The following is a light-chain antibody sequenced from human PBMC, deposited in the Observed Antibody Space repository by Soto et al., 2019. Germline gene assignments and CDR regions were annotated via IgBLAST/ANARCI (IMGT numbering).Light chain of an antibody. V-gene: IGKV1-5*01. CDR1: QGISSW. Sequence: DIQMTQSPSTLSASVGDRVTITCRASQGISSWLAWYQQKPGKAPKLLVYDASTLESGVPSRFRGGGSGAYFTLTISSLQPDDFASYYCQQYNTYPPTFGGGTKVEIK. J-gene: IGKJ4*01. CDR3: QQYNTYPPT. CDR2: DAS.